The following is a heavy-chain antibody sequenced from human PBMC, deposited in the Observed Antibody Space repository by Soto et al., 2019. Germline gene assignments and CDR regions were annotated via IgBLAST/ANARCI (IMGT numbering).Heavy chain of an antibody. Sequence: RKGLVWVSRINSDGSSTSYADSVKGRFTISRDNAKNTLYLQMNSLRAEDTAVYYCARDLGGYCSGGSCYYYYYMDVWGKGTTVTVSS. D-gene: IGHD2-15*01. CDR2: INSDGSST. V-gene: IGHV3-74*01. CDR3: ARDLGGYCSGGSCYYYYYMDV. J-gene: IGHJ6*03.